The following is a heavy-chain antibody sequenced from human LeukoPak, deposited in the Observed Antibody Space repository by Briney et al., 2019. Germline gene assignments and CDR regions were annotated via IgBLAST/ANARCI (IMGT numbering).Heavy chain of an antibody. D-gene: IGHD1-7*01. CDR2: IYYSGST. Sequence: PSQTLSLTCTVSGGSISSGDYYWSWIRQPPGKGLEWIGYIYYSGSTYYNPSLKSRVTISVDTSKNQFSLKLSSVTAADTAVYYCAREYNWNYDQIDYWGQGTLVTVSS. CDR3: AREYNWNYDQIDY. V-gene: IGHV4-30-4*01. J-gene: IGHJ4*02. CDR1: GGSISSGDYY.